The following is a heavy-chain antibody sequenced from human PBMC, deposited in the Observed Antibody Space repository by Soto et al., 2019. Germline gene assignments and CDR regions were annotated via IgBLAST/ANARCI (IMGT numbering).Heavy chain of an antibody. D-gene: IGHD6-13*01. V-gene: IGHV3-30-3*01. CDR3: ARRNQRIAAAGTDRYYYYGMDV. J-gene: IGHJ6*02. CDR1: GFTFSSYA. Sequence: WVLRLSCAASGFTFSSYAMHWVRQAPGKGLEWVAVISYDGNNKYYADSVKGRFTISRDNSKNTLYLQMNSLRAEDTAVYYCARRNQRIAAAGTDRYYYYGMDVWGQGTTVTVSS. CDR2: ISYDGNNK.